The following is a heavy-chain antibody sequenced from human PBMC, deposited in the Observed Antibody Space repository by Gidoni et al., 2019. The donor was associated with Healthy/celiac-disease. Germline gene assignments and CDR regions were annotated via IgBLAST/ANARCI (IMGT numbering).Heavy chain of an antibody. CDR2: ISYDGSNK. D-gene: IGHD3-3*01. CDR1: GFTFSSQG. Sequence: QVQLVESGGGVVQPGRSLRLSCAASGFTFSSQGMHGVRPAPGKGLEWVAVISYDGSNKYYADSVKGRFTISRDNSKNTLYLQMNSLRAEDTAVYYCAKDREDFWSGLGSYGMDVWGQGTTVTVSS. V-gene: IGHV3-30*18. CDR3: AKDREDFWSGLGSYGMDV. J-gene: IGHJ6*02.